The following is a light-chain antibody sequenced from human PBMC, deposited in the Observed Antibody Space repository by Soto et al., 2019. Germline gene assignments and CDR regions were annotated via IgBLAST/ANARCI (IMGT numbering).Light chain of an antibody. CDR3: SSYAGSSNFGG. Sequence: QSALTQPPSASGSPGQSVTISCTGTSSDVGGYNYVSWYQQHPGKAPKLIIYEVSKRPSGVPDRFSGSKSGNTASLTVSGLQDEDEADYYCSSYAGSSNFGGFGTGTNLTVL. V-gene: IGLV2-8*01. CDR2: EVS. J-gene: IGLJ1*01. CDR1: SSDVGGYNY.